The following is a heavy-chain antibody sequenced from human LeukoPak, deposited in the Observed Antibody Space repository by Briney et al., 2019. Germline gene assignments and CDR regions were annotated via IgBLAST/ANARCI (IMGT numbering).Heavy chain of an antibody. CDR3: AGETPWGGRYYFDY. Sequence: GRSLRLSCAASGLTFSGYWMHWGRQAPGKGLVWVSRTNPDGSTTTYADSLKGRFPISRDNAKNTLYLQMNSLRAEAPPLYYCAGETPWGGRYYFDYWGQGALVTVSS. J-gene: IGHJ4*02. D-gene: IGHD3-16*01. V-gene: IGHV3-74*03. CDR1: GLTFSGYW. CDR2: TNPDGSTT.